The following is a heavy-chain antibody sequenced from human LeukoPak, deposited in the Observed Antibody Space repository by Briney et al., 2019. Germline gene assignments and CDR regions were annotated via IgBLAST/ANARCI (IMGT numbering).Heavy chain of an antibody. CDR3: ARGKDYGDYWYFDL. J-gene: IGHJ2*01. CDR1: GGSISSGGYY. Sequence: SETLSLTCTVSGGSISSGGYYRSWIRQHPGKGLEWIGYIYYSGSTYYNPSLKSRLTISVDTSKNQFSLKLSSVTAADTAVYYCARGKDYGDYWYFDLWGRGTLVTVSS. V-gene: IGHV4-31*03. CDR2: IYYSGST. D-gene: IGHD4-17*01.